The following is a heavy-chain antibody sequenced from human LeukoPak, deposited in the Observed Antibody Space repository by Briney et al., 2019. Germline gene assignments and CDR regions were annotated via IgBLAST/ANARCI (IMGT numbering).Heavy chain of an antibody. CDR2: INHSGST. Sequence: SETLALTCAVYGESFSGYYWSWIRQPPGKGLEWIGEINHSGSTNYNPSLKSRVTISVDTSKNQFSLKLSSVTAADTAVYYCARAVPRRLDYWGQGTLVTVSS. CDR3: ARAVPRRLDY. J-gene: IGHJ4*02. CDR1: GESFSGYY. D-gene: IGHD3-10*02. V-gene: IGHV4-34*01.